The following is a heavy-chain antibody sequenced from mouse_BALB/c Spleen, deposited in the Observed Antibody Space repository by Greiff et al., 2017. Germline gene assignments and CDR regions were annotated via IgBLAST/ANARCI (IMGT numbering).Heavy chain of an antibody. CDR2: ISYSGST. CDR1: GYSITSDYA. Sequence: EVHLVESGPGLVKPSQSLSLTCTVTGYSITSDYAWNWIRQFPGNKLEWMGYISYSGSTSYNPSLKSRISITRDTSKNQFFLQLNSVTTEDTATYYCAIIYYYGSGSFDYWGQGTTLTVSS. V-gene: IGHV3-2*02. J-gene: IGHJ2*01. D-gene: IGHD1-1*01. CDR3: AIIYYYGSGSFDY.